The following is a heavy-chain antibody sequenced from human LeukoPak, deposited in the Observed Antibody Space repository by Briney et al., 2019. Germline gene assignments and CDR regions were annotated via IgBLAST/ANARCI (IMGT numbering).Heavy chain of an antibody. D-gene: IGHD3-22*01. Sequence: QPGGSLRLSCAASGFTFSSYSMNWVRQAPGKGLEWVSYISRDSRKIYEADSVKGRFAISRDNARNSLFLLMNSLRAEDTAIYYCAREDYYDSRTYPSRGFGYWGQGTLVTVSS. J-gene: IGHJ4*02. CDR2: ISRDSRKI. CDR3: AREDYYDSRTYPSRGFGY. V-gene: IGHV3-48*01. CDR1: GFTFSSYS.